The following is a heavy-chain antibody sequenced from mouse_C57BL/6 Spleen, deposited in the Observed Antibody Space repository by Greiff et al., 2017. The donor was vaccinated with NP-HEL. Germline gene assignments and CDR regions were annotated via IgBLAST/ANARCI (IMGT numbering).Heavy chain of an antibody. CDR1: GYTFTDYE. D-gene: IGHD1-1*01. CDR3: TRTTTGKDY. V-gene: IGHV1-15*01. CDR2: IDPETGGT. J-gene: IGHJ2*01. Sequence: VQLQQSGAELVRPGASVTLSCKASGYTFTDYEMHWVKQTPVHGLEWIGAIDPETGGTAYNQKFKGKAILTADKSSSTAYMELRSLTSEDSAVYYCTRTTTGKDYWGQGTTLTVSS.